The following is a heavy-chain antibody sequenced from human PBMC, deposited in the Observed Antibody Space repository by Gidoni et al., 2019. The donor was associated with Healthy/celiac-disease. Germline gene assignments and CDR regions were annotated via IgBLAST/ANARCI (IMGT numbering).Heavy chain of an antibody. CDR2: IIPILGIA. V-gene: IGHV1-69*04. J-gene: IGHJ4*02. D-gene: IGHD3-22*01. CDR1: GGTFSSYA. CDR3: ARSREPTYYYDSSGTGLDY. Sequence: GSSVKVSCKASGGTFSSYAISWVRQAPGQGLEWMGRIIPILGIANYAQKFQGRVTITTDKSTSKADMELSSLRSEDTAVYYCARSREPTYYYDSSGTGLDYWGQGTLVTVSS.